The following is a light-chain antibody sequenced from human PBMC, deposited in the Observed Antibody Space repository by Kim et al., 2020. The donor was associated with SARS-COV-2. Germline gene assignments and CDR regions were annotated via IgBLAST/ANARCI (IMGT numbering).Light chain of an antibody. CDR2: GNS. J-gene: IGLJ1*01. Sequence: RVTISCTGSSSNIGAGYDVHWYQQLPGPAPNLLIYGNSNRPSGVPDRFSGSKSGTSASLAITGLQAEDEADYYCQSYDSSLSGYVFGTGTKVTAL. CDR1: SSNIGAGYD. CDR3: QSYDSSLSGYV. V-gene: IGLV1-40*01.